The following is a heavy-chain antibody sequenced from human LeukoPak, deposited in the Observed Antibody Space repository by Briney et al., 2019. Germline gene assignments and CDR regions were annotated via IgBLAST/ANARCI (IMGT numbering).Heavy chain of an antibody. Sequence: GGSLRLSCAASGFTFSSYWMSWVRQAPGKGLEWVANIKQDGSEKYYVDSVKGRFTISRDNAKNSLYLQMNSLRAEDTAVYYRARDGELLWFGELLYDWGQGTLVTVSS. CDR2: IKQDGSEK. D-gene: IGHD3-10*01. CDR3: ARDGELLWFGELLYD. J-gene: IGHJ4*02. CDR1: GFTFSSYW. V-gene: IGHV3-7*03.